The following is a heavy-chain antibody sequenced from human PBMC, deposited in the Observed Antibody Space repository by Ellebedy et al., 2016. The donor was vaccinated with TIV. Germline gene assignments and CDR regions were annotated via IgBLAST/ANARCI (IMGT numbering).Heavy chain of an antibody. J-gene: IGHJ4*02. CDR2: VSANNGDT. D-gene: IGHD6-13*01. V-gene: IGHV1-18*01. CDR1: GYTFASYG. Sequence: AASVKVSCKASGYTFASYGVSWVRQAPGQGLEWMGWVSANNGDTNYAQKLQGRVTMTTDTSTSTAYMELRSLRSDDTAVYYCARGGAAAGATPDYWGQGTLVTVSS. CDR3: ARGGAAAGATPDY.